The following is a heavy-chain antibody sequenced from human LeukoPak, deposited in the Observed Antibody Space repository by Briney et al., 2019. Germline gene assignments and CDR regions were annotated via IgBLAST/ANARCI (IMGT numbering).Heavy chain of an antibody. V-gene: IGHV4-38-2*01. Sequence: SETLSLTCAVSGYSISSGYYWGWIRQPPGKGLEWIGSIYLSGSTYYNPSLKSRVTISVDTSKNQFSLKLSSVTAADTAVYYCARLYSGVTRPFDYWGQGTLVTVSS. D-gene: IGHD4-23*01. CDR3: ARLYSGVTRPFDY. CDR1: GYSISSGYY. J-gene: IGHJ4*02. CDR2: IYLSGST.